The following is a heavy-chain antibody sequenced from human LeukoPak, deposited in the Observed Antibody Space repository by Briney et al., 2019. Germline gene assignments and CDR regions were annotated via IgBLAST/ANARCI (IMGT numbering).Heavy chain of an antibody. V-gene: IGHV4-61*02. D-gene: IGHD1-26*01. CDR3: TRVRPPTTSDY. CDR2: IHTSGRT. CDR1: GAYISSGDYY. J-gene: IGHJ4*02. Sequence: SQTLSLTCTISGAYISSGDYYWTWIRQPAGKGLEWIGRIHTSGRTYYNSSLNSRVSISLEFSKNQFSLTVKSVTAADTAIYYCTRVRPPTTSDYWGQGTLVIVSS.